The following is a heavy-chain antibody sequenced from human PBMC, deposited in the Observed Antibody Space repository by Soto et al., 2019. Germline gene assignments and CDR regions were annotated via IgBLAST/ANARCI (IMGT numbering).Heavy chain of an antibody. V-gene: IGHV1-69*13. Sequence: ASVKVSCKASGGTFSSYAISWVRQAPGQGLEWMGGIIPIFGTANYAQKFQGRVTITADESTSTAYMELSSLRSEDTAVYYCASHIGYCSGGSCYGHYYYYGMDVWGQGTTVT. J-gene: IGHJ6*02. CDR3: ASHIGYCSGGSCYGHYYYYGMDV. CDR1: GGTFSSYA. CDR2: IIPIFGTA. D-gene: IGHD2-15*01.